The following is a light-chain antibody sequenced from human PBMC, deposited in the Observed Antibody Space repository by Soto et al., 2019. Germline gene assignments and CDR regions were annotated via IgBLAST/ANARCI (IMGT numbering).Light chain of an antibody. J-gene: IGLJ2*01. CDR1: SSNIGAGYD. CDR3: QSYDTSLSGVI. V-gene: IGLV1-40*01. Sequence: QSVLTQTPSVSGAPGQKITMSCTGSSSNIGAGYDVHWYQQVPGAAPRLLIYADNNRPSGVPDRFSAPKSGTSASLAITGLQGEDEANYYCQSYDTSLSGVIFGAGTKLTVL. CDR2: ADN.